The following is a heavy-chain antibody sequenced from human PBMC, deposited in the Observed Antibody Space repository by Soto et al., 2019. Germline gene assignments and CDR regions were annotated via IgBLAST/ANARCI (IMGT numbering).Heavy chain of an antibody. CDR2: ISYDGSNK. CDR3: AKDCPYCSGTSCPPSMDV. J-gene: IGHJ6*02. Sequence: GGSLRLSCAASGFTFSSYGMHWVRQAPGKGLEWVAVISYDGSNKYYADSVKGRFTISRDNSKNTLYLQMNSLRAEDTAVYYCAKDCPYCSGTSCPPSMDVWCQGATVTVSS. CDR1: GFTFSSYG. V-gene: IGHV3-30*18. D-gene: IGHD2-2*01.